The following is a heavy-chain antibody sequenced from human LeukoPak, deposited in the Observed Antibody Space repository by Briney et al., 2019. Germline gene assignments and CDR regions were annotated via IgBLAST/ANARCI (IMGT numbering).Heavy chain of an antibody. CDR1: GYSFTSYW. CDR2: IDPSDSYT. CDR3: ARRQYLVDYFDY. V-gene: IGHV5-10-1*01. J-gene: IGHJ4*02. Sequence: GESLRISCKGSGYSFTSYWISWVRQMPGKGLEWMGRIDPSDSYTYYSPSLQGHVTISADKSITTAYLQWSSLRASDTAMYCCARRQYLVDYFDYWGQGTLVTVSS. D-gene: IGHD2-2*01.